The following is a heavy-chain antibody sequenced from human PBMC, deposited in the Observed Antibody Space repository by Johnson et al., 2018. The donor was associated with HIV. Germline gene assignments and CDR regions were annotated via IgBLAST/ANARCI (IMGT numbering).Heavy chain of an antibody. J-gene: IGHJ3*02. CDR1: GFTFSSYA. V-gene: IGHV3-30-3*01. Sequence: QVQLVESGGGLVQPGGSLRLSCAASGFTFSSYAMSWVRQAPGKGLEWVAVISYDGDNKYYADSVKGRFTISRDNSKNTLYLEMSSLRPEDTDVYYGARGGYVPAFDIWGQGTKVTVSS. CDR2: ISYDGDNK. CDR3: ARGGYVPAFDI. D-gene: IGHD5-12*01.